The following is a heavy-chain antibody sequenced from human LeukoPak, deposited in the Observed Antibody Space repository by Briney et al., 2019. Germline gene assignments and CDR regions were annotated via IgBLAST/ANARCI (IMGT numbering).Heavy chain of an antibody. CDR3: ARETPDSSGWD. CDR2: IKQDGSRK. V-gene: IGHV3-7*01. J-gene: IGHJ4*02. D-gene: IGHD6-19*01. CDR1: GFTFNSYW. Sequence: PGGSLRLSCAASGFTFNSYWMSWVRQAPGKGLEWVANIKQDGSRKYYVDSVKGRFTISRDNAKNSLYLQMNSLRSEDTAVYYCARETPDSSGWDWGQGTLVTVSS.